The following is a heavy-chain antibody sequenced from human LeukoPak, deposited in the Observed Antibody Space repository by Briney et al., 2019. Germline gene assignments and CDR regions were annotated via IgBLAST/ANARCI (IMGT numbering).Heavy chain of an antibody. CDR1: GFTFSSYG. J-gene: IGHJ3*01. Sequence: DPGGSLRLSCAASGFTFSSYGMHWVRQAPGKGLEWVAFTSFDGTNKYYPDTVKGRFTISRDNFKNTLYLEMNVLRVEDTATYYCAKDWASYSAFDFWGHGTMVIVS. V-gene: IGHV3-30*02. D-gene: IGHD3-16*01. CDR3: AKDWASYSAFDF. CDR2: TSFDGTNK.